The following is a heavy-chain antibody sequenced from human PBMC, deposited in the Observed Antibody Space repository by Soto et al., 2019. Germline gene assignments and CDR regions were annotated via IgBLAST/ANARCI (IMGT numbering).Heavy chain of an antibody. CDR1: SGSISSSNW. J-gene: IGHJ5*02. D-gene: IGHD2-8*01. Sequence: QVQLQESGPGLVKPSGTLSLTCAVSSGSISSSNWWSWVRQPPGKGLEWIGEIYHSGSTHYNPSLKSRVTISVDKSRNQFSLKLSSVTAADTAVYYCARGPPVGMLYRSNWFDPWGQGTLVTVSA. CDR3: ARGPPVGMLYRSNWFDP. V-gene: IGHV4-4*02. CDR2: IYHSGST.